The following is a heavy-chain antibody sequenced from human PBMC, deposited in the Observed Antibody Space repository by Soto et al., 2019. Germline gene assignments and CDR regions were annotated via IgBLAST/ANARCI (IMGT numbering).Heavy chain of an antibody. CDR2: INAGNGNT. CDR1: GYTFTSYA. CDR3: ARDGNYVPYIPDY. V-gene: IGHV1-3*01. Sequence: GASVKVSCKASGYTFTSYAMHWVRQAPGQRLEWMGWINAGNGNTKYSQKFQGRVTITRDTSASTAYMELSSLRSEDTAVYYCARDGNYVPYIPDYWGQGTLVTVPQ. D-gene: IGHD4-4*01. J-gene: IGHJ4*02.